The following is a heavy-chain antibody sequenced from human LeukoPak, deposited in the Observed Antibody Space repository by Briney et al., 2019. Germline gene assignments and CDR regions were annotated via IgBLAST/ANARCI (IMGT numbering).Heavy chain of an antibody. V-gene: IGHV1-18*04. CDR2: ISTSNGNR. CDR3: ARDPGSAWYDY. J-gene: IGHJ4*02. D-gene: IGHD6-19*01. CDR1: GYTFTSHG. Sequence: ASVKVSCKPSGYTFTSHGFTSVRQAPGQGLEWMGSISTSNGNRIYAQTLQGRVTMTTDTSTSTAFMELRSLRSDDTAVYYCARDPGSAWYDYWGQGTLVTVSS.